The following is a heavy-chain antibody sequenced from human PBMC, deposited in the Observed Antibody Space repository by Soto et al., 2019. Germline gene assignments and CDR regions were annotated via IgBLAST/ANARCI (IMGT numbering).Heavy chain of an antibody. V-gene: IGHV3-23*04. CDR3: ATSGYSYGQDYYGMDV. D-gene: IGHD5-18*01. Sequence: EVQLVESGGGLVQPGRSLRLSCAASGFTFDDYAMHWVRQAPGKGLEWVSGISGSGGSTYYADSVKGRFTISRDNSKNTLYLQMNSLRAEDTAVYYCATSGYSYGQDYYGMDVWGQGTTVTVSS. J-gene: IGHJ6*02. CDR2: ISGSGGST. CDR1: GFTFDDYA.